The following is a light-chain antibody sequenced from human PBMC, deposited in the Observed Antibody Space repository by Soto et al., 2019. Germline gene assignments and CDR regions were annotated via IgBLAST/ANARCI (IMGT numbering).Light chain of an antibody. CDR2: GAS. Sequence: EIVLTQSPGTLSLSPGERATLSCRASQSVSRSFLAWYQQKPGQAPRLLIYGASSRATGIPGRFSGSGSGTDFTLTISRLEPEDFAVYYCQQHDRSPWTFGQGTKVEIK. CDR1: QSVSRSF. CDR3: QQHDRSPWT. V-gene: IGKV3-20*01. J-gene: IGKJ1*01.